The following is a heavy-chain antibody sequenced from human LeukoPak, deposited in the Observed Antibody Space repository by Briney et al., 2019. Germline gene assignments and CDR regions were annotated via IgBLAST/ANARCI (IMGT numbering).Heavy chain of an antibody. V-gene: IGHV3-9*01. J-gene: IGHJ5*02. CDR1: GFTFDDYA. CDR3: AKGPNSGWYGWDWFDP. D-gene: IGHD6-19*01. Sequence: GGSLRLSCAASGFTFDDYAMHWARQATGKALEWVSCLSWNSGRIGYADPVKGRFTISRDNAKNPLYLQMNSLRAEDTALYYCAKGPNSGWYGWDWFDPWGQGTLVTVSS. CDR2: LSWNSGRI.